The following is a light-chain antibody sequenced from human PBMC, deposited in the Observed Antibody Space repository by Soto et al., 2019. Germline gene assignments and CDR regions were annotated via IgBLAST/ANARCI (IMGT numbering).Light chain of an antibody. Sequence: QSALTQPASVSGSPGQSITISCTGTSSDVGGYNYVSWYQQHPGKAPKLMIYDVSNRPSGVSNRFSGSKSGNTASLTISGLQAEDEADYYCSSYTSSSTEVFGGGTKQTVL. CDR1: SSDVGGYNY. V-gene: IGLV2-14*01. CDR2: DVS. CDR3: SSYTSSSTEV. J-gene: IGLJ2*01.